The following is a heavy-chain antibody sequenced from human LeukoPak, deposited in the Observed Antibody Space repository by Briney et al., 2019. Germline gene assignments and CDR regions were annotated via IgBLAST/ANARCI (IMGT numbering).Heavy chain of an antibody. CDR3: ATICSTSCYGYYMDV. CDR1: GFLFSSYW. D-gene: IGHD2-2*01. J-gene: IGHJ6*03. Sequence: PGGSLRLSCAASGFLFSSYWMSWARQAPGKGLEWVANIKHDGSDKYYVDSVTGRFTISRDNAKNSLSLQMNSLRVEDTAVYYCATICSTSCYGYYMDVWGKGTTVTVSS. CDR2: IKHDGSDK. V-gene: IGHV3-7*01.